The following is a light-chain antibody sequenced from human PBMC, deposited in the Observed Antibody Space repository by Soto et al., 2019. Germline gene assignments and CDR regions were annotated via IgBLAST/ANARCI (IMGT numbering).Light chain of an antibody. CDR1: QYIGSW. V-gene: IGKV1D-16*01. J-gene: IGKJ4*01. CDR3: QQYTTNPLT. Sequence: DIQMTQSPSSLSASVGDTVTISCRASQYIGSWLTWYQQKPGRAPKSLIYAASTLRNGVPSRFSGSGSGTDFTLTINSLQPEDSGTYYCQQYTTNPLTFGGGTQVEI. CDR2: AAS.